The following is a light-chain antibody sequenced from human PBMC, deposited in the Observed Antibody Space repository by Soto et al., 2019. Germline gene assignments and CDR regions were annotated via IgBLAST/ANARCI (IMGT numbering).Light chain of an antibody. J-gene: IGKJ1*01. CDR3: QQYNNWPPTWA. CDR2: AVS. V-gene: IGKV3-15*01. Sequence: EILMTQSPATLSVSPGERATLSCRASQSVSSNLAWYQQKPGQAPRPLIYAVSTRATGIPARFSGSGSGTEFTLTINSLQSEDFAVYYCQQYNNWPPTWAFGQGT. CDR1: QSVSSN.